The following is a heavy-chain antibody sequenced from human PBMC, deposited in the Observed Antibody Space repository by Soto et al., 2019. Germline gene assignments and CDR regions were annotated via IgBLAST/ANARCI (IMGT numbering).Heavy chain of an antibody. J-gene: IGHJ5*02. D-gene: IGHD3-10*01. CDR1: GFTFDDYG. CDR2: VNSNGDRS. Sequence: EVQLVESGGGVVWPGGSLRLSCAASGFTFDDYGMSWVRQVPGQGLEWSSGVNSNGDRSGYADSVKGRFTISRDNAKNSLYLQMNSLRVEDTALYHCARESGSGSSPPWFDPWGQGTLVTVSS. V-gene: IGHV3-20*01. CDR3: ARESGSGSSPPWFDP.